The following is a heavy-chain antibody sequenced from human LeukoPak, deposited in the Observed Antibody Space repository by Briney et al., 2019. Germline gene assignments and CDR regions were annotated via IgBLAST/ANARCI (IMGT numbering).Heavy chain of an antibody. CDR2: INPNSGTT. J-gene: IGHJ3*02. D-gene: IGHD5-24*01. CDR3: ARDRRDTWINYFAI. Sequence: ASVKVSCKASGDTFTGYYMSWVRQAPGQGLEWMGGINPNSGTTNYAQKFQGRVTMTEDTYIRTAYMELSGLRSDDTAVYYCARDRRDTWINYFAIWGQGTMVTVSS. CDR1: GDTFTGYY. V-gene: IGHV1-2*02.